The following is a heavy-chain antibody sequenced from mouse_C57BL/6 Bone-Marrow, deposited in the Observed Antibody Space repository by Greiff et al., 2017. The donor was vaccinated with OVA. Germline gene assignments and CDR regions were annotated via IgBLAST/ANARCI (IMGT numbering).Heavy chain of an antibody. Sequence: QVVESGGDLVKPGGSLKLSCAASGFTFSSYGMSWVRQTPDKRLEWVATISSGGSYTYYPDSVKGRFTISRDNAKNTLYLQMSSLKSEDTAMYYCARQGGNYLFDYWGQGTTLTVSS. CDR3: ARQGGNYLFDY. J-gene: IGHJ2*01. D-gene: IGHD2-1*01. V-gene: IGHV5-6*01. CDR1: GFTFSSYG. CDR2: ISSGGSYT.